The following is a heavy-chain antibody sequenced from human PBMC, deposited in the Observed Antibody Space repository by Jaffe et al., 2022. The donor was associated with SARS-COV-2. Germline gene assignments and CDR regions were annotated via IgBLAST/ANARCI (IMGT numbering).Heavy chain of an antibody. CDR1: GYTFTSYD. J-gene: IGHJ6*02. CDR2: MNPNSGNT. CDR3: ATTPGVVPAAATSFIATAHTPAVNYGMDV. D-gene: IGHD2-2*01. Sequence: QVQLVQSGAEVKKPGASVKVSCKASGYTFTSYDINWVRQATGQGLEWMGWMNPNSGNTGYAQKFQGRVTMTRNTSISTAYMELSSLRSEDTAVYYCATTPGVVPAAATSFIATAHTPAVNYGMDVWGQGTTVTVSS. V-gene: IGHV1-8*01.